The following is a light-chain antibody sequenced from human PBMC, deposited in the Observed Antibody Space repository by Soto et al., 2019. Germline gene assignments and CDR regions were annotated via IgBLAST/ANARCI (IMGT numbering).Light chain of an antibody. J-gene: IGLJ2*01. CDR1: SSDVGGYNY. CDR3: TPYGGGDNLV. CDR2: EVN. Sequence: QSALPQPPSASRSPGQSVTISCTGTSSDVGGYNYVSWYQQHPGKAPKLIISEVNERPSGVPDRFSGSKSGNTASLTVSGVQTEGEADYYCTPYGGGDNLVFGGGTKLT. V-gene: IGLV2-8*01.